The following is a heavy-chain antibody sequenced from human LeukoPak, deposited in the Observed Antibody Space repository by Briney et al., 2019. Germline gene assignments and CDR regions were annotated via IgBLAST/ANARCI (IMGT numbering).Heavy chain of an antibody. CDR3: ARKLAL. CDR2: IDPTGRSV. J-gene: IGHJ4*02. CDR1: GFSFSSYG. Sequence: GGSLRLSCAASGFSFSSYGMNWVSQAPGQGLVWVSYIDPTGRSVYYADSVKGRFTVSRDNANHSVFLQMNSLREDDTAVYFCARKLALWGQGTLVTVSS. V-gene: IGHV3-48*02.